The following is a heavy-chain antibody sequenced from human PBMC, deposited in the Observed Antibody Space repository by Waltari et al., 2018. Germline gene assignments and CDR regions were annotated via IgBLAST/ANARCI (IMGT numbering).Heavy chain of an antibody. CDR3: ARDNSYGSAEYFQH. CDR2: IWYDGSNK. V-gene: IGHV3-33*01. Sequence: QVQLVESGGGVVQPGRSLRLSCAASGFTFSSHGLHWVRQAPGKGLEWVVVIWYDGSNKYYADSVKGRFTISRDNSKNTLYLQMNSLRAEDTAVYYCARDNSYGSAEYFQHWGQGTLVTVSS. CDR1: GFTFSSHG. D-gene: IGHD5-18*01. J-gene: IGHJ1*01.